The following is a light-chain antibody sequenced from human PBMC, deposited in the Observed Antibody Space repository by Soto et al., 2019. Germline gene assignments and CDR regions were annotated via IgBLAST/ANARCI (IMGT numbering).Light chain of an antibody. CDR2: AAS. CDR3: QQSQSTRYT. J-gene: IGKJ2*01. Sequence: IQMTQSPSSLSASVGDRVTITCRASQTIGYYLTWYQQKPGKPPKLLIYAASNLQSGVPSRFSGSESGTDFTLTISSLQPEDFATYYCQQSQSTRYTFGQGTKLLMK. CDR1: QTIGYY. V-gene: IGKV1-39*01.